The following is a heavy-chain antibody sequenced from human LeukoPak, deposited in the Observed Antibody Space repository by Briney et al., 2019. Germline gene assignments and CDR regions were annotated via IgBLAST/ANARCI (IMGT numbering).Heavy chain of an antibody. V-gene: IGHV3-21*01. CDR3: ARDPGYSGYDTHYYFDY. CDR1: GFTFSSYS. J-gene: IGHJ4*02. CDR2: ISSSSSYI. D-gene: IGHD5-12*01. Sequence: GGSLRLSCAASGFTFSSYSMNWVRQAPGKGLEWVSSISSSSSYIYYADSVKGRFTISRDNAKNSLYLQMNSLRAEDTAVYYCARDPGYSGYDTHYYFDYWGQGSLVTVSS.